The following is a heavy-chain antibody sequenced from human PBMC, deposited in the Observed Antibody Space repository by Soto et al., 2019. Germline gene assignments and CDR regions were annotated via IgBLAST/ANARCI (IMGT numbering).Heavy chain of an antibody. CDR2: IWYDGSTK. CDR3: ARDGGGSSFYYFDY. CDR1: GFTFSSYG. Sequence: QVQVVESGGGVVQPGRSLRLSCAASGFTFSSYGMHWVRQAPGKGLEWVAVIWYDGSTKYYADSVKGGFIMSRDNSKNTLYWQMNSLRAEDSAVYYCARDGGGSSFYYFDYWGQGTLVTVSS. D-gene: IGHD1-26*01. V-gene: IGHV3-33*01. J-gene: IGHJ4*02.